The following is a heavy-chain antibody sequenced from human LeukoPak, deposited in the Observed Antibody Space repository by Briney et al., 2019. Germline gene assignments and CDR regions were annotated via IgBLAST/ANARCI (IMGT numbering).Heavy chain of an antibody. D-gene: IGHD3-22*01. J-gene: IGHJ4*02. CDR1: GISLSNYG. Sequence: GGSLRLSCAVSGISLSNYGMSWVRQAPGKGLEWVAGISGSGGSTNYADSVKGRFTISRDNPKNTLYLQMNRLRAEDTAVYSCAKRGVVIRVILVGFHKEAYYFDSWGQGALVTVSS. CDR3: AKRGVVIRVILVGFHKEAYYFDS. CDR2: ISGSGGST. V-gene: IGHV3-23*01.